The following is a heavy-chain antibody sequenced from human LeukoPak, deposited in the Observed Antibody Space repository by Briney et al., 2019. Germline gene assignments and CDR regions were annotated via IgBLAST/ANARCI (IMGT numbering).Heavy chain of an antibody. Sequence: GASVKVSCKASGYTYTGYYMHWVRQAPGQGLEWMGWINPNSGGTNYAQKFQGRVTMTRDTSISTAYMELSRLRSDDTAVYYCGYDSSGYLYFDYWGQGTLVTVSS. CDR3: GYDSSGYLYFDY. V-gene: IGHV1-2*02. CDR1: GYTYTGYY. J-gene: IGHJ4*02. D-gene: IGHD3-22*01. CDR2: INPNSGGT.